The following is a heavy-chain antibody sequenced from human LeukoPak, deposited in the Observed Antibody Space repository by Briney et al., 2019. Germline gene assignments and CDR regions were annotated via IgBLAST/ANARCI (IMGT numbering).Heavy chain of an antibody. Sequence: PDTLSPTGTVSGCSISVYYWSWIRQPPGKGLEWIGYIYTSGSTNYNPSLKSRVTISVDTSKNQFSLKLSSVTAADTAVYYCARRLRDIVVVPAAIYYYYYMDVWGKGTTVTVSS. D-gene: IGHD2-2*01. J-gene: IGHJ6*03. CDR3: ARRLRDIVVVPAAIYYYYYMDV. CDR1: GCSISVYY. CDR2: IYTSGST. V-gene: IGHV4-4*09.